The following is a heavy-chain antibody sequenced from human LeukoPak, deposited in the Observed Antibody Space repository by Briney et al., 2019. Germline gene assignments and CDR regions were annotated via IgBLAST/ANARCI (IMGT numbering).Heavy chain of an antibody. CDR3: AKDGGSGGIAVAGLFDY. J-gene: IGHJ4*02. D-gene: IGHD6-19*01. Sequence: GGSLRLSCAASGFTFSSYAMSWVRQAPGKGLEWVAVISYDGSNKYYADSVKGRFTISRDNSKNTLYLQMNSLRAEDTAVYYCAKDGGSGGIAVAGLFDYWGQGTLVTVSS. V-gene: IGHV3-30*18. CDR1: GFTFSSYA. CDR2: ISYDGSNK.